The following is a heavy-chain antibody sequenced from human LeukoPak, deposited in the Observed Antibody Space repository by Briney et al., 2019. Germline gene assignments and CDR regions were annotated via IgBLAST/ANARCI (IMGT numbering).Heavy chain of an antibody. D-gene: IGHD6-6*01. V-gene: IGHV4-59*12. CDR3: ARRSSSSGYFDY. CDR1: GGSISSYY. J-gene: IGHJ4*02. Sequence: SETLSLTCTVSGGSISSYYWSWIRQPPGKGLEWIGYIYYSGRTYYNPSLESRVIISLDTSKNQFSLKLSSVTAADTAVYYCARRSSSSGYFDYWGQGTLVTVSS. CDR2: IYYSGRT.